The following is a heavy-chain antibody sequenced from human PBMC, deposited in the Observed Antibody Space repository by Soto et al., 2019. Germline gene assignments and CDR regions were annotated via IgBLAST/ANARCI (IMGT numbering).Heavy chain of an antibody. J-gene: IGHJ4*02. D-gene: IGHD6-19*01. CDR3: ARDKLGVAGDNPLFDY. V-gene: IGHV4-4*07. Sequence: LSLTCTVSGGSISSYYWSWIRQPAGKGLEWIGRIYTSGSTNYNPSLKSRVTMSVDTSKNQFSLKLSSVTAAETAVYYCARDKLGVAGDNPLFDYWGQGTLVTVSS. CDR1: GGSISSYY. CDR2: IYTSGST.